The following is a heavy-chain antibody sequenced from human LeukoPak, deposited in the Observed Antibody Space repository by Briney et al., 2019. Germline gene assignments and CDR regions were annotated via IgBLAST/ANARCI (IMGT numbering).Heavy chain of an antibody. J-gene: IGHJ4*02. CDR2: IYTSVST. D-gene: IGHD5-24*01. V-gene: IGHV4-61*02. Sequence: ASETLSLTCTVSGRSISSGSYDSGWIRQPAGKGLEWIGRIYTSVSTNYNPSLKSRVTISVDTSRNQFSLKLSSVTAADTAVYYCAREGDGYYWGQGTLVTVSS. CDR3: AREGDGYY. CDR1: GRSISSGSYD.